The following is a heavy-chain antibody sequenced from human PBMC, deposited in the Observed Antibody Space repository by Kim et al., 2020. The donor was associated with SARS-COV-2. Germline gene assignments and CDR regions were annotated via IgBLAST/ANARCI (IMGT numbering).Heavy chain of an antibody. J-gene: IGHJ4*02. CDR2: I. D-gene: IGHD3-10*01. Sequence: ISYPDSVKRRFIISGDNTKSTLYLQMNSLRPEDTAVYYCVAEIGSRRFDHWGQGTLVTVSS. CDR3: VAEIGSRRFDH. V-gene: IGHV3-30*01.